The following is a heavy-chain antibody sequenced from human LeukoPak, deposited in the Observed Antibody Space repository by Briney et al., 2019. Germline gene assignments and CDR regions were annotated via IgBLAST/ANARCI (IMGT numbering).Heavy chain of an antibody. Sequence: GGSLRLSCTGSGVTFNNAWMSWVRQAPGRGLEWVGRMKSKGDGGTTDYATPVKGRFTISRDDSKNTLSLQMNSLQTEDTGVYYCTIGLGRTDHAYWGEGTLVTVSS. CDR2: MKSKGDGGTT. V-gene: IGHV3-15*01. D-gene: IGHD1-26*01. J-gene: IGHJ4*02. CDR1: GVTFNNAW. CDR3: TIGLGRTDHAY.